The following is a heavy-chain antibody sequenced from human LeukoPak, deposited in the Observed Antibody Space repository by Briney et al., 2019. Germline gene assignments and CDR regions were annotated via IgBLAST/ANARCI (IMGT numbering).Heavy chain of an antibody. Sequence: ASVKVSCKTSGYTFTSYYIHWVRQAPGQGLEWMGWINPNSGGTNYAQKFQGRVTMTRDTSISTAYMELSRLRSDDTAVYYCARAPLGYCSSTSCYESNFDYWGQGTLVTVSS. J-gene: IGHJ4*02. CDR1: GYTFTSYY. CDR2: INPNSGGT. CDR3: ARAPLGYCSSTSCYESNFDY. D-gene: IGHD2-2*01. V-gene: IGHV1-2*02.